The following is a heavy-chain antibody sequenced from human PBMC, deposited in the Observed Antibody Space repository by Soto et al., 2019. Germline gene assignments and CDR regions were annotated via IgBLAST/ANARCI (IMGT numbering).Heavy chain of an antibody. Sequence: SETLSVPCPVSGGSISSYYWSWIRQPPGKGLEWIGYIYYSGRNNYNPSLKSRVTISVDTSKNQFSLKLNSETAADTAVYYRARRGDTAMVNPYFEYWEQGTLVTV. CDR2: IYYSGRN. CDR3: ARRGDTAMVNPYFEY. J-gene: IGHJ4*02. CDR1: GGSISSYY. D-gene: IGHD5-18*01. V-gene: IGHV4-59*01.